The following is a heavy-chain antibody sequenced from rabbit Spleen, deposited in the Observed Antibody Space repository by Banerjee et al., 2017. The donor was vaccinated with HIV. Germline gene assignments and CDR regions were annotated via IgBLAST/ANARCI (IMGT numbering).Heavy chain of an antibody. CDR2: IYSGSSGST. CDR1: GFSFIAGYY. V-gene: IGHV1S40*01. CDR3: ARDLDGVIGWNFGW. D-gene: IGHD1-1*01. Sequence: QSLEESGGDLVKPGASLTLTCTASGFSFIAGYYMCWVRQAPGKGLEWIACIYSGSSGSTYSATWAKGRFTISKASSTTVTLQMTSLTVADTATYFCARDLDGVIGWNFGWWGPGTLVTVS. J-gene: IGHJ4*01.